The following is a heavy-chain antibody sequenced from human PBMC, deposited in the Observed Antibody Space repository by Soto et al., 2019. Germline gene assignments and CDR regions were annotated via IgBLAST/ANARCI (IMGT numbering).Heavy chain of an antibody. D-gene: IGHD2-21*01. CDR3: ARDGATQMWRPWYFDL. Sequence: QVPLVESGGGVVQPGRSLRLSCAVSGFTFRNYAMHWVRQAPGKGLEWVAIVSHDGNNQYYADSAKGRFTIFRDNSENTLYLQMNSLTTEDTAVFYCARDGATQMWRPWYFDLWGRGTLVTVSS. V-gene: IGHV3-30-3*01. CDR2: VSHDGNNQ. CDR1: GFTFRNYA. J-gene: IGHJ2*01.